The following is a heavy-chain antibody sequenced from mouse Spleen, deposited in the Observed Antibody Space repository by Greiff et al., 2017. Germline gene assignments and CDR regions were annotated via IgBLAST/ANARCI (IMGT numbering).Heavy chain of an antibody. CDR1: GYTFTDYN. V-gene: IGHV1-18*01. D-gene: IGHD2-12*01. CDR3: ARLAYSYYSYDDPYYYAMDY. Sequence: EVHLVESGPELVKPGASVKIPCKASGYTFTDYNMDWVKQSHGKSLEWIGDINPNNGGTIYNQKFKGKATLTVDKSSSTAYMELRSLTSEDTAVYYCARLAYSYYSYDDPYYYAMDYWGQGTSVTVSS. J-gene: IGHJ4*01. CDR2: INPNNGGT.